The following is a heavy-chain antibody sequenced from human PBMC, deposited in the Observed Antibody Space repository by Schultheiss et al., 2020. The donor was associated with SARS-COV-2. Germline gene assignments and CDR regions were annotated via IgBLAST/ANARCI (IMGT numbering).Heavy chain of an antibody. CDR3: ARLDGGTAGAEYFHH. V-gene: IGHV3-30*04. J-gene: IGHJ1*01. Sequence: GGSLRLSCAASGFSFLSYAMHWVRQAPGKGLEWVAVISYDGSNKYYADSVKGRFTISRDNSKNTLYLQMNSLRTEDTAVYYCARLDGGTAGAEYFHHWGRGTLVTVSS. CDR2: ISYDGSNK. CDR1: GFSFLSYA. D-gene: IGHD2-21*02.